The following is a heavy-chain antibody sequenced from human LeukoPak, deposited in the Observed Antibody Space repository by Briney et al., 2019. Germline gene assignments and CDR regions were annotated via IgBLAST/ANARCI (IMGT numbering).Heavy chain of an antibody. J-gene: IGHJ4*02. D-gene: IGHD1-26*01. Sequence: SETLSLTCTVSGGSISSGSYYWSWIRQPAGKGLEWIGRIYTSGSTNYNPSLKSRVTISVDTSKNQFSLKLSSVTAADTAMYYCARSTTLFDYWGQGTLVTVSS. CDR3: ARSTTLFDY. V-gene: IGHV4-61*02. CDR2: IYTSGST. CDR1: GGSISSGSYY.